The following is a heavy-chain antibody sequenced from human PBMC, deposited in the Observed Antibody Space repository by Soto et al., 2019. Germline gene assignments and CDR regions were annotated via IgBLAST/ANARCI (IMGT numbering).Heavy chain of an antibody. CDR1: GFTFDDYA. Sequence: GGSLRLSCAASGFTFDDYAMHWVRQAPGKCLEWVSGISWNSGSIGYADSVKGRFTISRDNAKNSLYLQMNSLRAEDTALYYCAKATVTTWRYDYYGMDVWGQGTTVTVSS. CDR2: ISWNSGSI. V-gene: IGHV3-9*01. CDR3: AKATVTTWRYDYYGMDV. D-gene: IGHD4-17*01. J-gene: IGHJ6*02.